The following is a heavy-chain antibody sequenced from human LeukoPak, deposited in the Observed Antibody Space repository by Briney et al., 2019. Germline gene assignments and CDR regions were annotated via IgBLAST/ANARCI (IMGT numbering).Heavy chain of an antibody. D-gene: IGHD5-18*01. V-gene: IGHV3-23*01. Sequence: PGGSLRLSCAASGFTFSSYAMTWVRQAPGKGLEWVSAISGSGGSTYYADSVKGRFTISRDNSKNMLYLQMNSLRTEDTAVYYCVRSRQVWLQFDCWGQGTLVTVSS. CDR2: ISGSGGST. CDR3: VRSRQVWLQFDC. CDR1: GFTFSSYA. J-gene: IGHJ4*02.